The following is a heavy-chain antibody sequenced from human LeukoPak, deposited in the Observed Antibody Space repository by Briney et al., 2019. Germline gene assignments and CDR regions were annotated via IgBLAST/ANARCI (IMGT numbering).Heavy chain of an antibody. V-gene: IGHV4-4*07. J-gene: IGHJ4*02. CDR2: IYTSGST. D-gene: IGHD4-17*01. CDR3: ARGQLHGDYSNY. CDR1: GGPISNYY. Sequence: PSETLSLTCTVSGGPISNYYWSWIRQPAGKGLEWIGRIYTSGSTNYNPSLKSRVTVSLDTSNDQFSLKLSSVTAADTAVYYCARGQLHGDYSNYWGQGTLVTVSS.